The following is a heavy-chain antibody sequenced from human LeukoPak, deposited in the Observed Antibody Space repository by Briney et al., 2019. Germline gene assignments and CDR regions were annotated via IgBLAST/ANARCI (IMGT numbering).Heavy chain of an antibody. J-gene: IGHJ6*02. CDR2: IRSKAYGGTT. Sequence: GGSLRLSCAASGFTFSSYSLNWVRQAPGKGLEWVGFIRSKAYGGTTEYAASVKGRFTISRDDSKSIAYLQMNSLKTEDTAVYYCTREAGPPYYYGMDVWGQGTTVTVSS. CDR1: GFTFSSYS. CDR3: TREAGPPYYYGMDV. V-gene: IGHV3-49*04.